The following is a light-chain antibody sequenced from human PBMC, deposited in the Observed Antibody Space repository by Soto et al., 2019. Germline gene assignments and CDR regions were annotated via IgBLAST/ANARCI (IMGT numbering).Light chain of an antibody. Sequence: QSVLTQPPAVSAAPGQKLTISCAGTTSNIGDNYVSWYQQVPGAAPKLLMYDNDKRPSGIPDRFSGSKSGTSATLGITGLQTGDEADYYCGTWDSSLSAVVFGGGTKLTGL. CDR2: DND. J-gene: IGLJ2*01. V-gene: IGLV1-51*01. CDR3: GTWDSSLSAVV. CDR1: TSNIGDNY.